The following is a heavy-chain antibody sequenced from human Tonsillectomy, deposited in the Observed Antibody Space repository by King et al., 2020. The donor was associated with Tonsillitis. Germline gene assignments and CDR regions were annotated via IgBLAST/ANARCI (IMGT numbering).Heavy chain of an antibody. D-gene: IGHD5-18*01. J-gene: IGHJ3*02. CDR3: ARDSTPARYRYGLDGFDI. CDR1: GYTFTSYY. V-gene: IGHV1-46*01. Sequence: QLVQSGAEVKKPGASVKVSCKASGYTFTSYYMNWVRQAPGQGLEWMGIINPSGGTTTYAQKFQGRVTMTRDTSTSTVYMELSSLRSEDTAVYYCARDSTPARYRYGLDGFDIWGQGTMVTVSS. CDR2: INPSGGTT.